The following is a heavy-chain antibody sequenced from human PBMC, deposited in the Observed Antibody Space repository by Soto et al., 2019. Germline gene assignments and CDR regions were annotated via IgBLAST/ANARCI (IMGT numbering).Heavy chain of an antibody. CDR1: GFTFSSYW. CDR3: ARDHRGGGSSWYLDYYYYMDV. V-gene: IGHV3-7*01. D-gene: IGHD6-13*01. J-gene: IGHJ6*03. Sequence: GGSLRLSCAASGFTFSSYWMSWVRQAPGKGLEWVANIKQDGSEKYYVDSVKGRFTISRDNAKNSLYLQMNSLRAEDTAVYYCARDHRGGGSSWYLDYYYYMDVWGKGTTVTVSS. CDR2: IKQDGSEK.